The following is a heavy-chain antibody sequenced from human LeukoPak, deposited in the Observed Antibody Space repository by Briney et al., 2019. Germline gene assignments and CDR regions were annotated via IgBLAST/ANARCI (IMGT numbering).Heavy chain of an antibody. Sequence: SETLSLTCAVYGGSFIGYYWSWIRQPPGKGLEWIGEINHSGSTNYNPSLKSRVTISVDTSKNQFSLKLSSVTAADTAVYYCASSGSGSYYPFDYWGQGTLVTVSS. CDR2: INHSGST. CDR3: ASSGSGSYYPFDY. CDR1: GGSFIGYY. V-gene: IGHV4-34*01. D-gene: IGHD3-10*01. J-gene: IGHJ4*02.